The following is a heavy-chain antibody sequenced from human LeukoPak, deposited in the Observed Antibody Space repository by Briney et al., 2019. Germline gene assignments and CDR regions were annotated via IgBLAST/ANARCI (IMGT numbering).Heavy chain of an antibody. D-gene: IGHD1-26*01. V-gene: IGHV4-59*01. CDR2: IYYSGTS. CDR3: AGSYYSGSYSWFDP. CDR1: GCSMSSYY. Sequence: SGTLSLTCTVSGCSMSSYYWNWIRQAPGKGLEWIGYIYYSGTSNYNPSLKSRVTISVDTSKNQFSLKLNSVTAAETAVYYCAGSYYSGSYSWFDPWGQGTLVTVSS. J-gene: IGHJ5*02.